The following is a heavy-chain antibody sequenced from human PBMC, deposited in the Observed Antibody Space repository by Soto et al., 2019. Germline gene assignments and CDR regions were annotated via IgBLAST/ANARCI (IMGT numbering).Heavy chain of an antibody. CDR2: ISAYNGNT. CDR1: GYTFTSYG. J-gene: IGHJ3*02. Sequence: GASVKVSCKASGYTFTSYGISWVRQAPGQGLEWMGWISAYNGNTNYAQKLQGRVTMTTDTSTSTAYMELRSLRSDDTAVYYCARAFSYDFWSGYSGLRIDAFDIWGQGTMVTVSS. CDR3: ARAFSYDFWSGYSGLRIDAFDI. V-gene: IGHV1-18*01. D-gene: IGHD3-3*01.